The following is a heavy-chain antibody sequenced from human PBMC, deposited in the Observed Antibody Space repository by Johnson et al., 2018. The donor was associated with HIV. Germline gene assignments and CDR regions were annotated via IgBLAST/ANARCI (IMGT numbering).Heavy chain of an antibody. J-gene: IGHJ3*02. CDR2: ISDSGGST. Sequence: EVLLLESGGGLVQPGGSLRLSCAASGISFSSYAMSWVRQAPGKGLEWVSAISDSGGSTYYADSVKGRFTISRDNSKKTLYLQMNSRRAEDTAVYYCAREGDMIVVLAACDIWGQGTMVIVSA. CDR3: AREGDMIVVLAACDI. D-gene: IGHD3-22*01. CDR1: GISFSSYA. V-gene: IGHV3-23*01.